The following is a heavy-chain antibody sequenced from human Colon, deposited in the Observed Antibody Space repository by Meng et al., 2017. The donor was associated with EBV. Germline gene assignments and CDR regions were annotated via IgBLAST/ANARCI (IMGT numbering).Heavy chain of an antibody. CDR1: GGSFSGYY. CDR3: ARRTTVNLRSFDS. CDR2: INHSGST. J-gene: IGHJ4*02. D-gene: IGHD4-17*01. V-gene: IGHV4-34*01. Sequence: QVQIQPGGAVRLKPSETLSLTCAVSGGSFSGYYWSWIRQAPGKGLEWIGEINHSGSTKFNPSLESRVSISVDTSENQVSLKLTSVTAADTAVYYCARRTTVNLRSFDSWGQGTLVTVSS.